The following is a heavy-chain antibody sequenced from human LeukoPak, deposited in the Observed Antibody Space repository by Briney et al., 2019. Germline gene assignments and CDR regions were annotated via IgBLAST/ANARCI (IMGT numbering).Heavy chain of an antibody. J-gene: IGHJ6*03. CDR2: ISWNSGSI. V-gene: IGHV3-9*01. D-gene: IGHD6-13*01. Sequence: GGSLRLSCAASGFTFDDYAMHWVRQAPGKGLEWVSGISWNSGSIGYADSVKGRFTISRDNAKNSLYLQMNSLRAEDTAVYYCARSVAGIALNWGYYYYYMDVWGKGTTVTVSS. CDR3: ARSVAGIALNWGYYYYYMDV. CDR1: GFTFDDYA.